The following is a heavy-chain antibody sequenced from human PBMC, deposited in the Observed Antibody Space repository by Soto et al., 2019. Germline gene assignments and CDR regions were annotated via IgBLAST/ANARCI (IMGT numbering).Heavy chain of an antibody. D-gene: IGHD6-25*01. CDR3: AKDSLDPELLWHRLWIIAFDY. CDR2: ISWNSGSI. CDR1: GFTFDDYA. Sequence: GGSLRLSCAASGFTFDDYAMHWVRQAPGKGLEWVSGISWNSGSIGYADSVKGRFTISRDNAKNSLYLQMNSLRAEDTALYYCAKDSLDPELLWHRLWIIAFDYWGQGTLVTVSS. V-gene: IGHV3-9*01. J-gene: IGHJ4*02.